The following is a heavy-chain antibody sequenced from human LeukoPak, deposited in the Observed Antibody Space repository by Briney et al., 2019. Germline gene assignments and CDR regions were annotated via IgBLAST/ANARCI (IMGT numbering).Heavy chain of an antibody. CDR3: ARGLYDSGDYYYGIRAYYFDQ. CDR2: INHGGRS. V-gene: IGHV4-34*01. Sequence: SETLSLTCAVSGASFSGDYWSWLRQPPGKGLEWIAEINHGGRSNFNPSLQGRVTISVDTSKNQFSLNLSSVTAADTARYYCARGLYDSGDYYYGIRAYYFDQWGQGTLVTASS. J-gene: IGHJ4*02. D-gene: IGHD3-22*01. CDR1: GASFSGDY.